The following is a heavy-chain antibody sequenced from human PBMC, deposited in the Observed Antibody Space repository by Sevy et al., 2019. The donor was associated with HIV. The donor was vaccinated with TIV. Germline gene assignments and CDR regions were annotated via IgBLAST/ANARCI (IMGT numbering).Heavy chain of an antibody. D-gene: IGHD3-22*01. CDR2: IIPIFGTT. V-gene: IGHV1-69*13. CDR3: ARPSDTSALFKWAFDI. CDR1: GGTFSSSA. J-gene: IGHJ3*02. Sequence: ASVKVSCKASGGTFSSSAITWVRQAPGQGLAWVGGIIPIFGTTNYAQNFQGRVTISADESTSTAYMELSSLRSEDTAVYYCARPSDTSALFKWAFDIWGPGTMVTVSS.